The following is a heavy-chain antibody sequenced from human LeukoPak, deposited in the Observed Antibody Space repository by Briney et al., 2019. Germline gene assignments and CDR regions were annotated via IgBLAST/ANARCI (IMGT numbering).Heavy chain of an antibody. CDR2: ISSRDRTT. CDR1: GFTFDDYT. D-gene: IGHD1-1*01. V-gene: IGHV3-48*03. Sequence: GRSLRLSCAASGFTFDDYTMHWVRQAPGKGLEWVSYISSRDRTTYYADSVTGRFTISRDNAKNSLYLQMNSLRAEDTAVYYCARTSWNDVPYLDYWGQGTLVTVSS. CDR3: ARTSWNDVPYLDY. J-gene: IGHJ4*02.